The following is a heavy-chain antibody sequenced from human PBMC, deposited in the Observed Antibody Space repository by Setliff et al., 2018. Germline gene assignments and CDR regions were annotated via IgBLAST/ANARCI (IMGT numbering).Heavy chain of an antibody. CDR1: GGSISDNGYF. V-gene: IGHV4-39*07. CDR3: ARDASASDGRNAFDI. D-gene: IGHD1-26*01. J-gene: IGHJ3*02. CDR2: IYFGGNT. Sequence: SETLSLTCTVPGGSISDNGYFWGWVRQPPGKGLEWIGNIYFGGNTYFNPSFKSRVTMSIDTSNSQFSLKLSSVTAADTAIYYCARDASASDGRNAFDIRGQGTMVTV.